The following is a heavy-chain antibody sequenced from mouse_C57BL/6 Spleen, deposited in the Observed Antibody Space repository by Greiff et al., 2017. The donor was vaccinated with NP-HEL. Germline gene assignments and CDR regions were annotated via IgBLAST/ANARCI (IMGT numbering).Heavy chain of an antibody. CDR2: ISSGGSYT. CDR3: ARAGYGYDGYWYFDV. J-gene: IGHJ1*03. V-gene: IGHV5-6*01. Sequence: EVQVVESGGDLVKPGGSLKLSCAASGFTFSSYGMSWVRQTPDKRLEWVATISSGGSYTYYPDSVKGRFTIARDNAKNTLYLQMSSLKSEDTAMYYCARAGYGYDGYWYFDVWGTGTTVTVSS. D-gene: IGHD2-2*01. CDR1: GFTFSSYG.